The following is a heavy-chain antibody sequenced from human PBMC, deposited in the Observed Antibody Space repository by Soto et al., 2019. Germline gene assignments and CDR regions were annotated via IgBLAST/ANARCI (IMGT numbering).Heavy chain of an antibody. CDR3: ARGKGLEENYYYYGMDV. V-gene: IGHV1-3*01. Sequence: XSVKVPCKASGYSFITYAWHWVRQTPGQGLEWMGWINGGNGHTRYSQKFKDRVTISRDTPASAAYMELSGLRSEDTAVYYCARGKGLEENYYYYGMDVWGQGTTVTVSS. CDR2: INGGNGHT. D-gene: IGHD1-1*01. J-gene: IGHJ6*02. CDR1: GYSFITYA.